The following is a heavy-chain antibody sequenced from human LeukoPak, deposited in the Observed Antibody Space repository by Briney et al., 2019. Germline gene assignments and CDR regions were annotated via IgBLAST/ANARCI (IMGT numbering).Heavy chain of an antibody. CDR2: IYYSGST. CDR3: ARDIASFFGYNSWGFFDY. D-gene: IGHD5-24*01. CDR1: GGSTSSYY. V-gene: IGHV4-59*01. Sequence: SETLSLTCTVSGGSTSSYYWSWIRQPPGKGLEWIGYIYYSGSTNYNPSLKSRVTISVDTSKNQFSLKLSSVTAADTAVYYCARDIASFFGYNSWGFFDYWGQGTLVTVSS. J-gene: IGHJ4*02.